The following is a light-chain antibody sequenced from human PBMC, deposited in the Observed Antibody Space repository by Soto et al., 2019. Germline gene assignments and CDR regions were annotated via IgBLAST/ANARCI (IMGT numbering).Light chain of an antibody. Sequence: QSALTKPASVSGSPGQSITISCTGTSSDVGSYNLVSWYQQHPGKAPKLMIYEGSKRPSGVSNRFSGSKSGNTASLTISGLQAEDEADYYCFSYAGSSSHVVFGGGTKLTVL. V-gene: IGLV2-23*01. CDR3: FSYAGSSSHVV. J-gene: IGLJ2*01. CDR1: SSDVGSYNL. CDR2: EGS.